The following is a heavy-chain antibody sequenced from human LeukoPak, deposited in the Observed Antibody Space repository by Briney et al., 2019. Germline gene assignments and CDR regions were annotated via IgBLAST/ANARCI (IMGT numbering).Heavy chain of an antibody. CDR2: IWYDGSNK. Sequence: GGSLRLSCAASGFTFSSYGMHWVRQAPGKGLEWVAVIWYDGSNKYYADSVKGRFTISRDNSKNTLYLQMNSLRAEDTAVYYCARGNYYDSSGYQEVDAFDIWGQGTMVTVSS. CDR1: GFTFSSYG. CDR3: ARGNYYDSSGYQEVDAFDI. V-gene: IGHV3-33*01. D-gene: IGHD3-22*01. J-gene: IGHJ3*02.